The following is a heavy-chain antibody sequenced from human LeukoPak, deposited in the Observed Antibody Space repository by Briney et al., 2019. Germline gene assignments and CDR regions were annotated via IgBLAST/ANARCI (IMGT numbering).Heavy chain of an antibody. CDR3: ARGVTTHYSLFESDGLFVGPLDS. J-gene: IGHJ4*02. CDR1: GGSISRHH. V-gene: IGHV4-59*11. CDR2: LHHTGRT. Sequence: KPSETLSLTSTVSGGSISRHHWNWIRQAPGQGLEWVGFLHHTGRTDYNPSLKNRVTISGDTAKNQVSLILISVTAADTAVYYCARGVTTHYSLFESDGLFVGPLDSWGQGTLVTVSS. D-gene: IGHD4-17*01.